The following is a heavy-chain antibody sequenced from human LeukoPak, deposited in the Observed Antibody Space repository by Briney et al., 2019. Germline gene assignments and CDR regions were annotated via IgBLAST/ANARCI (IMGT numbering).Heavy chain of an antibody. J-gene: IGHJ4*02. CDR2: IYHSGST. V-gene: IGHV4-30-2*01. CDR1: GGSISSGGYY. D-gene: IGHD2-2*01. Sequence: SETLSLTCTVSGGSISSGGYYWSWIRQPPGKGLEWIGYIYHSGSTYYNPSLKSRVTISVDTSKNQFSLKLSSVTAADTAVYYCARIGYGVVVPGGYFDYWGQGTLVTVSS. CDR3: ARIGYGVVVPGGYFDY.